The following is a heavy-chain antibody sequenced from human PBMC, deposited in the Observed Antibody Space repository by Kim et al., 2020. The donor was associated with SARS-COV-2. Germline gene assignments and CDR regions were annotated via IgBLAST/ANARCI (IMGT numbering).Heavy chain of an antibody. Sequence: SETLSLTCTVSGGSISSYYWSWIRQPAGKGLEWIGRIYTSGSTNYNPSLKSRVTMSVDTSKNQFSLKLSSVTAADTAVYYCARIGMGYYDFWSGYPPVDAFDIWGQGTTVTVSS. J-gene: IGHJ3*02. CDR3: ARIGMGYYDFWSGYPPVDAFDI. CDR2: IYTSGST. D-gene: IGHD3-3*01. V-gene: IGHV4-4*07. CDR1: GGSISSYY.